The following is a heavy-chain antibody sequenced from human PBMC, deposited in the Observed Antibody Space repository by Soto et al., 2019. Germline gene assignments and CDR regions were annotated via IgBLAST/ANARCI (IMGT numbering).Heavy chain of an antibody. CDR3: ARAEYYDHWGGPPKYFDN. J-gene: IGHJ4*02. D-gene: IGHD3-3*01. CDR2: IKQDGSEK. Sequence: LRLSWAASGFTFSSYWMSWVPQAPGKGLEWVANIKQDGSEKYYVDYVKGRFTVSRDSAKKSIDLQLNSLRPEDTAVYYCARAEYYDHWGGPPKYFDNWGQGTQVTVSS. V-gene: IGHV3-7*03. CDR1: GFTFSSYW.